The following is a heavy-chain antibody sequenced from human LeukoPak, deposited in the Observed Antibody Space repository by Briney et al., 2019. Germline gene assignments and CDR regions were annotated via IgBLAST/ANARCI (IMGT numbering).Heavy chain of an antibody. CDR2: MNPNSGNT. V-gene: IGHV1-8*02. CDR1: GYTFTSYG. D-gene: IGHD6-13*01. CDR3: ARAYSSSWYWNWFDP. J-gene: IGHJ5*02. Sequence: ASVKVSCKASGYTFTSYGISWVRQAPGQGLEWMGWMNPNSGNTGYAQKFQGRVTMTRDTSISTAYMELSRLRSDDTAVYYCARAYSSSWYWNWFDPWGQGTLVTVSS.